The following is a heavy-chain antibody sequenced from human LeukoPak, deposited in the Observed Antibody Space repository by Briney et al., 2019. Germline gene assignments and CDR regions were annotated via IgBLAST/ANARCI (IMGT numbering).Heavy chain of an antibody. D-gene: IGHD3-10*01. CDR3: AREKLYYYGSGTNWFDP. Sequence: SEALSLTCAVYGGSFSGYYWSWIRQPPGKGLEWIGEINHSGSTNYNPSLKSRVTISVDTSKNQFSLKLSSVTAADTAVYYCAREKLYYYGSGTNWFDPWGQGTLVTVSS. CDR1: GGSFSGYY. CDR2: INHSGST. J-gene: IGHJ5*02. V-gene: IGHV4-34*01.